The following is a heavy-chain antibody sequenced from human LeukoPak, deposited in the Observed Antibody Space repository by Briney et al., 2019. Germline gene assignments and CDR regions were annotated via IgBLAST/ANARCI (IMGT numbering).Heavy chain of an antibody. CDR2: IYYSGST. J-gene: IGHJ4*02. Sequence: PSETLSLTCTVSGGSVSSGSYYWSWIRQPPGKGLEWIGYIYYSGSTNYNPSLKSRVTISVDTSKNQFSLKLSSVTAADTAVYYCAGDVGGGLVDYWGQGTLVTVSS. CDR1: GGSVSSGSYY. D-gene: IGHD2-15*01. CDR3: AGDVGGGLVDY. V-gene: IGHV4-61*01.